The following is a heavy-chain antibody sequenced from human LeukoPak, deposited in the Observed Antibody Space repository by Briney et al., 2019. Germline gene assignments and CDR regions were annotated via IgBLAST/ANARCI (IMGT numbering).Heavy chain of an antibody. CDR3: AREYRDGYNYYFDY. Sequence: SETLSLTCAVYGGSFSGYYWSWLRQPPGKGLEWIGEINHSGSTNYNPSLKSRVTISVDTSKNQFSLKLSSVTAADTAVYYCAREYRDGYNYYFDYWGQGTLVTVSS. CDR2: INHSGST. J-gene: IGHJ4*02. V-gene: IGHV4-34*01. CDR1: GGSFSGYY. D-gene: IGHD5-24*01.